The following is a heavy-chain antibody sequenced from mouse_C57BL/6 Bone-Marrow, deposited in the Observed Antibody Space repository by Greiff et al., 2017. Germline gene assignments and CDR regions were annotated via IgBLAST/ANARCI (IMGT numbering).Heavy chain of an antibody. V-gene: IGHV1-42*01. CDR2: INPSTGGT. D-gene: IGHD2-5*01. Sequence: VQLQQSGPELVKPGASVKISCKASGYSFTGYYMNWVKQSPEKSLEWIGEINPSTGGTTYNQKFKAKATLTVDKSSSTAYMQLKSLTSEDSAVYYCARSHYSNPDYWGQGTTLTVSS. J-gene: IGHJ2*01. CDR1: GYSFTGYY. CDR3: ARSHYSNPDY.